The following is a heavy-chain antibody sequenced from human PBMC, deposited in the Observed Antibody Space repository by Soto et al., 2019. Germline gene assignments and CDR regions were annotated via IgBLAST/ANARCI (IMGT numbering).Heavy chain of an antibody. V-gene: IGHV1-3*01. J-gene: IGHJ6*02. Sequence: ASVKVSCKASGITFTTYAIHWVRQAPGQGLEWMGWINAGNGGTKFSQKFQGRVTITRDTSASTSYMELSSLRSEDTAVYYCARDRGYSYSYGMDVWGQGTTVTVSS. CDR2: INAGNGGT. D-gene: IGHD5-18*01. CDR1: GITFTTYA. CDR3: ARDRGYSYSYGMDV.